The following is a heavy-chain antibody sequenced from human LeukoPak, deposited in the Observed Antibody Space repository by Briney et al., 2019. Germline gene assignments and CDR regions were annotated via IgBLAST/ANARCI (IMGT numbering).Heavy chain of an antibody. J-gene: IGHJ1*01. CDR3: ARLTRLGYGDYVEYFQH. CDR2: INPNSGGT. D-gene: IGHD4-17*01. Sequence: ASVKVSCKASGYTFTGYYMHWVRQAPGQGLEWMGWINPNSGGTNYAQKFQGRVTMTRDTSISTDYMELSRLRSDDTAVYYCARLTRLGYGDYVEYFQHWGQGTLVTVS. CDR1: GYTFTGYY. V-gene: IGHV1-2*02.